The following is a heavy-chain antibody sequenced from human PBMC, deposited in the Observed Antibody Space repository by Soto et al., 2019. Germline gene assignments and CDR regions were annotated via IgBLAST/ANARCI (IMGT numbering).Heavy chain of an antibody. CDR2: ISGSGGST. J-gene: IGHJ4*02. D-gene: IGHD3-22*01. CDR1: GFTFSSYA. CDR3: ANEDYYDSSGYPH. V-gene: IGHV3-23*01. Sequence: EVQLLESRGGLVQPGGSLRLSCAASGFTFSSYAMSWVRQAPGKGLEWVSAISGSGGSTYYADSVKGRFTISRDNSKNTLYLQMNSLRAEDTAVYYCANEDYYDSSGYPHWGQGTLVTVSS.